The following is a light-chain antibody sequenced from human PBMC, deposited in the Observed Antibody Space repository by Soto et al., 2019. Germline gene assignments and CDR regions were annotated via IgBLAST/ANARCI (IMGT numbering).Light chain of an antibody. CDR1: QSVSSD. J-gene: IGKJ5*01. V-gene: IGKV3-15*01. CDR3: QQYYNTPPN. CDR2: GAS. Sequence: EIVMTQSPATLSVSPGERATLSCRASQSVSSDLAWYQQVPGQAPRLLIFGASTRATGIPARVSGSGSGTDVTLTISSLQAEDVAVYYCQQYYNTPPNFGQGTRLEIK.